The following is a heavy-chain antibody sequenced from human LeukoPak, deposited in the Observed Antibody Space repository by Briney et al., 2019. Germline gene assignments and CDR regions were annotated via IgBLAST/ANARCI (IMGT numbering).Heavy chain of an antibody. Sequence: GGSLRLSCTASGFTVGDYAMSWVRQAPGKGLEWVGFIRSKAYGGTTEYAASVKGRFTISRDDSKSIAYLQMNSLKTEDTAVYYCTRVDYDSSGYYLWFDYWGQGTLVTVSS. CDR3: TRVDYDSSGYYLWFDY. CDR2: IRSKAYGGTT. V-gene: IGHV3-49*04. CDR1: GFTVGDYA. J-gene: IGHJ4*02. D-gene: IGHD3-22*01.